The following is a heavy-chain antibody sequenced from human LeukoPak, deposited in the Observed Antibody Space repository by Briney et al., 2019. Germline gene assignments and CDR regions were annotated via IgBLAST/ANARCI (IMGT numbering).Heavy chain of an antibody. CDR1: GGSISSGSYY. J-gene: IGHJ3*02. V-gene: IGHV4-61*02. Sequence: ASQTLSLTCTVSGGSISSGSYYWSWIRQPAGKGLEWIGRIYTSGSTNYNPSLKSRVTISVDTSKNQFSLKLSSVTAADTAVYYCARGLGLNAFDIWGQGTMVTVSS. D-gene: IGHD7-27*01. CDR2: IYTSGST. CDR3: ARGLGLNAFDI.